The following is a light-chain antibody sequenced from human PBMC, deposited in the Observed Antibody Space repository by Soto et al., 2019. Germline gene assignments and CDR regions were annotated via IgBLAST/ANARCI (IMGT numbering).Light chain of an antibody. V-gene: IGLV2-11*01. J-gene: IGLJ1*01. CDR2: DVA. CDR1: SSNIGSNY. CDR3: CSYAGGYTYL. Sequence: QSVLTQPPSASGTPGQRVTISCSGSSSNIGSNYVHWYQQHPGRPPKLMIYDVARWPSGVPDRFSGSKSGNTASLTISGLQAEDEADYFCCSYAGGYTYLFGTGTKLTVL.